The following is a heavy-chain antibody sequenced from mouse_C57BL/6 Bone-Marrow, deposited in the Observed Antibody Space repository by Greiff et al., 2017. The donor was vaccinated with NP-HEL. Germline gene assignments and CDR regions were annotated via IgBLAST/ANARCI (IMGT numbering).Heavy chain of an antibody. CDR2: INPSTGGT. D-gene: IGHD1-1*01. V-gene: IGHV1-42*01. J-gene: IGHJ3*01. Sequence: VQLQQSGPELVKPGASVKLSCTASGYSFTGYYMTWVQQSPEKSLEWIGAINPSTGGTTYNQKFKAKATLTVDKSSSTAYMQLKSLTSEDSAVYYCAGDYYGSSPWFAYWGQGTLVTVSA. CDR3: AGDYYGSSPWFAY. CDR1: GYSFTGYY.